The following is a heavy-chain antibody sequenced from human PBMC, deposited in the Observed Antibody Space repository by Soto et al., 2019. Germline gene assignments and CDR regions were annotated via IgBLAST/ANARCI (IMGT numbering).Heavy chain of an antibody. J-gene: IGHJ4*02. CDR1: GFTFSIYS. V-gene: IGHV3-30-3*01. CDR2: ISYDGSNE. CDR3: ARCDRDGYSWYFDY. D-gene: IGHD4-4*01. Sequence: QVQLVESGGGVVQPGRSLGLSCAASGFTFSIYSMHWVRQPPGKGLEWVAVISYDGSNENYADSVKGRFTISRDNSKNTLYLQMNSLRAEDTAVYYCARCDRDGYSWYFDYWGQGTLVTVSS.